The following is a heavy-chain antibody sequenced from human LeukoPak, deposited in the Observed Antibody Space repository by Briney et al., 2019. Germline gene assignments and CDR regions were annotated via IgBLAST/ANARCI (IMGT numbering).Heavy chain of an antibody. D-gene: IGHD6-19*01. V-gene: IGHV1-8*03. Sequence: ASVKVSCKASGYTFTSYDINWVRQATGQGLEWMGWMNPNSGNTGYAQKFQGRVTITTDESTSTAYMELSSLRSEDTAVYYCARDKSSGWYSGDLDYWGQGTLVTVSS. J-gene: IGHJ4*02. CDR3: ARDKSSGWYSGDLDY. CDR1: GYTFTSYD. CDR2: MNPNSGNT.